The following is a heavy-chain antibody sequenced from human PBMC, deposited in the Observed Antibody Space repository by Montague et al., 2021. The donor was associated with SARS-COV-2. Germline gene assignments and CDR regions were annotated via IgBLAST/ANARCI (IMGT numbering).Heavy chain of an antibody. CDR2: ISGTGNNV. CDR3: AKVWIGGQSWVYYGLAV. D-gene: IGHD2-2*03. CDR1: GFTFGHYA. J-gene: IGHJ6*02. V-gene: IGHV3-9*01. Sequence: SLSLSCAASGFTFGHYAVHWVRQIPGKGLEWVAGISGTGNNVSYAASLKGRFSISRDNAKNSLFLQMNSLGPEDTALYYCAKVWIGGQSWVYYGLAVWGQGTTVTVSS.